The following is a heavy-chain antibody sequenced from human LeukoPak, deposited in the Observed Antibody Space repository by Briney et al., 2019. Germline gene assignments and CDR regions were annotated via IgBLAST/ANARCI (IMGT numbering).Heavy chain of an antibody. J-gene: IGHJ4*02. CDR2: ISYSGTT. D-gene: IGHD5-12*01. CDR1: GGSISSYY. CDR3: ARGDDYKSTLFDY. V-gene: IGHV4-59*01. Sequence: SETLSLTCTVSGGSISSYYWSWIRQPPGKGLEWIGYISYSGTTNYNPSLKSRVTISVDTSKKQFSLKLTTATAADTAVYYCARGDDYKSTLFDYWGQGTLVTVSS.